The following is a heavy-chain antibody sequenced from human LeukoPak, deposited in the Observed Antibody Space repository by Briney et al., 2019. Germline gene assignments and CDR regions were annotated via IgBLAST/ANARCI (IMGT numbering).Heavy chain of an antibody. J-gene: IGHJ4*02. CDR3: ARTFEYSSSSFDY. V-gene: IGHV4-34*01. Sequence: SETLSLTCAVYGGSFSGYYWSWIRQPPGKGLEWIREINHSGSTNYNPSLKSRVTISVDTSKNQFSLKLSSVTAADTAVYYCARTFEYSSSSFDYWGQGTLVTVSS. CDR2: INHSGST. CDR1: GGSFSGYY. D-gene: IGHD6-6*01.